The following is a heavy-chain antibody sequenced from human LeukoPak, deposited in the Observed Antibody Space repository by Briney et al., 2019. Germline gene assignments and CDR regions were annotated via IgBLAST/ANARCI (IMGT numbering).Heavy chain of an antibody. V-gene: IGHV3-48*03. Sequence: GGSLRLSCAASGFTFSSYEMNWVRQAPGKGLEWVSYISSSGSTIYYADSVKGRFTISRDNAKNSLYLQMNSLRAEVTAVYYCARDCGGGSCYGPYDAFDIWGQGTMVTVSS. J-gene: IGHJ3*02. CDR3: ARDCGGGSCYGPYDAFDI. D-gene: IGHD2-15*01. CDR2: ISSSGSTI. CDR1: GFTFSSYE.